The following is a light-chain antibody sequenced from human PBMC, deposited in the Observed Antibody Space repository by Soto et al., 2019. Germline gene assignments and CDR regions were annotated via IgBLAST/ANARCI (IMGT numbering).Light chain of an antibody. V-gene: IGKV1-5*01. CDR3: QQYNSYPYT. CDR1: QSISSW. Sequence: DIPMTQSPSTLSASVGDRVTITCRASQSISSWLAWYQQKPGKAPTLLIYDASSLESGVPSRFSGSGSGTEFTLSISSLQPDDLATYYCQQYNSYPYTFGQGTKLEIK. CDR2: DAS. J-gene: IGKJ2*01.